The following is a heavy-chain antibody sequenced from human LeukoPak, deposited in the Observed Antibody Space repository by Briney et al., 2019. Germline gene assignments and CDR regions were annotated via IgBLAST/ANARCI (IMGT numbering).Heavy chain of an antibody. J-gene: IGHJ2*01. V-gene: IGHV4-4*07. D-gene: IGHD3-10*01. Sequence: KPSETLSLMCTVSGGSISSYHWSWIRQPAGKGLEGIGRIYTSGSTNYNPSLKSRLTMSVDTSKYQFSLKLSSVTAADTAVYYCAMALFGIWYFDLWGRGTLVTVSS. CDR2: IYTSGST. CDR3: AMALFGIWYFDL. CDR1: GGSISSYH.